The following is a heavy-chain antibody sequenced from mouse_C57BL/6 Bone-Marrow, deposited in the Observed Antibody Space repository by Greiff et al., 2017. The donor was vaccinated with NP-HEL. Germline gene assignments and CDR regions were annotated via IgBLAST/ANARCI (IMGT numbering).Heavy chain of an antibody. V-gene: IGHV14-4*01. CDR1: GFNITDDY. D-gene: IGHD2-12*01. CDR2: IDPENGDT. J-gene: IGHJ3*01. CDR3: TSYYTWFAY. Sequence: VQLKQSGAELVRPGASVKLSCTASGFNITDDYMHWVKQRPEQGLEWIGWIDPENGDTEYASKFQGKATITADTSSNTAYLQLSSLTSEDTAVYYCTSYYTWFAYWGQGTLVTVSA.